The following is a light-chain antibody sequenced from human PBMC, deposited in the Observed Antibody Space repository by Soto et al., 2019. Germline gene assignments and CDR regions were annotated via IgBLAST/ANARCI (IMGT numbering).Light chain of an antibody. J-gene: IGKJ4*01. CDR3: QQYNNWPPFT. V-gene: IGKV3-15*01. Sequence: EIVLTQSPGTLSLSPGERATLSCRASQTISNTFLAWYQQRPGQAPRLLIYSASRRATGFPARFSGSGSGTDFTLTISSLQSEDFAVYYCQQYNNWPPFTFGGGTKVDIK. CDR2: SAS. CDR1: QTISNT.